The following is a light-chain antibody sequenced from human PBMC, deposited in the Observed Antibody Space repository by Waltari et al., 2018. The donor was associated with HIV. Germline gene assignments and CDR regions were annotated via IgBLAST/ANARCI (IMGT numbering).Light chain of an antibody. J-gene: IGLJ1*01. CDR2: EVT. CDR3: SSYAGRV. Sequence: QSALTQPPSASGSPGQSVTISCTAPTSDVGGYTYVTWYQQHPGKAPKLMLYEVTNRPSGVPDRFSGSKSGNTASLTVSGLQAEDEADYYCSSYAGRVFGTGTKVTVL. CDR1: TSDVGGYTY. V-gene: IGLV2-8*01.